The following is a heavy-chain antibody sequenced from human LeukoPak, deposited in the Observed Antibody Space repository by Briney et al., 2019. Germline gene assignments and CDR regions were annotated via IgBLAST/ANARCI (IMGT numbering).Heavy chain of an antibody. V-gene: IGHV3-21*04. Sequence: GGSLRLSCAASEFTFSSYSINWVRQAPGKGLEWVSYISTSGLHIYYADSVKGRFTISRDNVKNSLFLQMNSLRAEDTAVYYCAKSFYYNSGSWGIFDYWGQGTLVTVSS. D-gene: IGHD3-10*01. CDR3: AKSFYYNSGSWGIFDY. CDR1: EFTFSSYS. CDR2: ISTSGLHI. J-gene: IGHJ4*02.